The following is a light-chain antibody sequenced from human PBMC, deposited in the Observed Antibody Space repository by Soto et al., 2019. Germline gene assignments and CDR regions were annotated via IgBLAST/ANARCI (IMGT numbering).Light chain of an antibody. CDR3: QQYYSTPLT. Sequence: DIVMTQSPDSLAVSLGERATINCKSSQSVLYGSTYKNQLAWYQQKPGQPPKLLIYWASTRESGVPDRFSGSGSGTDFTLTISSLQAEDVAFYYCQQYYSTPLTFGQGTKLEIK. CDR1: QSVLYGSTYKNQ. J-gene: IGKJ2*01. CDR2: WAS. V-gene: IGKV4-1*01.